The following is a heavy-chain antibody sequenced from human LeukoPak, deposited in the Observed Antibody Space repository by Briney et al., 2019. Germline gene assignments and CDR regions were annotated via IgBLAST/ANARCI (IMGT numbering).Heavy chain of an antibody. V-gene: IGHV4-4*09. CDR3: ARLGSYSDH. Sequence: PSETLSLTCSVSAGSINSYYWSWIRQPAGKGLEWIGYIHSSGATHYNPSLKSRVTTSLATSKNQFSLKLSSVTAADTAVYYCARLGSYSDHWGQGTLVTVSS. CDR2: IHSSGAT. J-gene: IGHJ5*02. D-gene: IGHD1-26*01. CDR1: AGSINSYY.